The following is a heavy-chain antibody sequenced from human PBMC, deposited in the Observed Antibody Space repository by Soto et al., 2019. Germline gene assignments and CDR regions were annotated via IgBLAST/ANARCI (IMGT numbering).Heavy chain of an antibody. Sequence: KQSQTLSLTCTVSGGSISSSSYYWGWIRQPPGKGLEWIGSIYYSGSTYYNPSLKSRVTISVDTSKNQFSLKLSSVTAADTAVYYCATSDYYGSGLNWFDPWGQGTLVTVSS. CDR3: ATSDYYGSGLNWFDP. D-gene: IGHD3-10*01. CDR2: IYYSGST. CDR1: GGSISSSSYY. V-gene: IGHV4-39*01. J-gene: IGHJ5*02.